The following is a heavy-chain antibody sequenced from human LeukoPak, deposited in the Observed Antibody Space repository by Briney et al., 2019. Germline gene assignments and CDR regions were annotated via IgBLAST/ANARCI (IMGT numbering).Heavy chain of an antibody. J-gene: IGHJ4*02. Sequence: PGGSLRLSCAASGFTFSSYSMNWVRQAPGKGLEWVSSISSSSSYIYYADSVKGRFTISRDNAKNSLYLQMNSLGAEDTAVYYCASFSSGLPKYYFDYWGQGTLVTVSS. D-gene: IGHD6-19*01. V-gene: IGHV3-21*01. CDR1: GFTFSSYS. CDR3: ASFSSGLPKYYFDY. CDR2: ISSSSSYI.